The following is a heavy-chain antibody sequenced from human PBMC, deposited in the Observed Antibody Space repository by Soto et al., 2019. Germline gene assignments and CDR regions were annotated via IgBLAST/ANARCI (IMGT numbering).Heavy chain of an antibody. CDR3: ARRSAVTTSQSFDI. J-gene: IGHJ3*02. V-gene: IGHV3-11*01. CDR2: IRSTDSSI. CDR1: GFTFSDYS. Sequence: QEQLVESGGSLVKPGGSLRLSCAASGFTFSDYSMSWIRQAPGKGLEWISYIRSTDSSIFYADSVKGRFTISRDNARSSPYLQMDSLRAEDTAVYYCARRSAVTTSQSFDIWGQGTMVTASS. D-gene: IGHD4-17*01.